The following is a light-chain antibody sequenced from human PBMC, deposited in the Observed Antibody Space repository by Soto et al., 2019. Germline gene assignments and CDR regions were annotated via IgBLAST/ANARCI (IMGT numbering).Light chain of an antibody. J-gene: IGKJ5*01. CDR1: QSVSSNY. CDR2: GAS. CDR3: QQYGSSPRIT. Sequence: EIVLTQSPGTLSLSPGERATLSCRASQSVSSNYLAWYQQKPGQAPRLLIYGASSRATGIPDRFSGSGSGTDFTLTISRLEPEDFAVYYRQQYGSSPRITFGQGTRLEIK. V-gene: IGKV3-20*01.